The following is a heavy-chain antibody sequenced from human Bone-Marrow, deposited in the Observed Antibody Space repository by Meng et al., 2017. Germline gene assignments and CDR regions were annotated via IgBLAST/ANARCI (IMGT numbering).Heavy chain of an antibody. CDR1: GFTFSSYA. D-gene: IGHD2-2*01. CDR3: ARPYLKSTTWGSYCCGMDF. V-gene: IGHV3-30*04. J-gene: IGHJ6*02. CDR2: ISYDGNNK. Sequence: GESLKISCAASGFTFSSYAMHWVRQAPGKGLEWVAVISYDGNNKYYADSVKGRFTISRDNSKNTLYLQMNSLRAEDTAVYYCARPYLKSTTWGSYCCGMDFWGQGTTVTVSS.